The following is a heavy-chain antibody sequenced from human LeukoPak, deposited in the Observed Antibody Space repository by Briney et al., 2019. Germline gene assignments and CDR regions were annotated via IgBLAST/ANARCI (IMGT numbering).Heavy chain of an antibody. Sequence: SGTLSLTCAVSGGSISSDNWWSCVRQPPGKGLEWIGEIFHRGSTNYNPSLKSRVTISVDKSKNQFSLKLSSVTAADTAVYYCAIRYYYDTSGYYIYWGQGTLVTVSS. CDR1: GGSISSDNW. V-gene: IGHV4-4*02. CDR3: AIRYYYDTSGYYIY. J-gene: IGHJ4*02. D-gene: IGHD3-22*01. CDR2: IFHRGST.